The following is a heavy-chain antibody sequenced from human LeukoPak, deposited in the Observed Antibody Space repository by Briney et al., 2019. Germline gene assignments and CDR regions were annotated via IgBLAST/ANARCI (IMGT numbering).Heavy chain of an antibody. V-gene: IGHV3-11*01. CDR3: ASQLQYYAIFDY. Sequence: PSETLSLTCTVSGGSISSHYWSWIRQTPGKGLEWVSYISSSGSTIYYADSVKGRFTISRDNAKNSLYLQMNSLRAEDTAVYYCASQLQYYAIFDYWGQGTLVTVSS. CDR1: GGSISSHY. D-gene: IGHD2-2*02. CDR2: ISSSGSTI. J-gene: IGHJ4*02.